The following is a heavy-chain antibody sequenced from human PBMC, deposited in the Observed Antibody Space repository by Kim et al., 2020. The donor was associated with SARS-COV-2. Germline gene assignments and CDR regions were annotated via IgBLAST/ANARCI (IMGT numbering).Heavy chain of an antibody. J-gene: IGHJ5*02. V-gene: IGHV3-30*01. CDR3: ARDALVVPAATSWFDP. Sequence: SVKGPFTISRDNSKNTLYLQMNSLRAEDTAVYYCARDALVVPAATSWFDPWGQGTLVTVSS. D-gene: IGHD2-2*01.